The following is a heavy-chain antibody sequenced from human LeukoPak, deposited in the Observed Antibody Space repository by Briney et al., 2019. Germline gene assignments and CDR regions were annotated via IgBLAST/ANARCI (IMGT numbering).Heavy chain of an antibody. V-gene: IGHV1-2*02. CDR2: INPNSGGA. Sequence: ASVKVSCKASGYTFTSYGISWVRQAPGQGLEWMGWINPNSGGANYAQKFQGRVTMTRDTSISTAYMELSRLRSDDTAVYYCARDCYPYYYDSSGYYSYWGQGTLVTVSS. J-gene: IGHJ4*02. CDR3: ARDCYPYYYDSSGYYSY. CDR1: GYTFTSYG. D-gene: IGHD3-22*01.